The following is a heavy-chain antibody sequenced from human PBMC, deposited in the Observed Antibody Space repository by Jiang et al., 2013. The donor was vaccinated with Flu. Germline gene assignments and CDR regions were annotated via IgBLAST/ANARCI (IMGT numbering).Heavy chain of an antibody. CDR3: ARRGYCSGGSCPNWFDP. V-gene: IGHV4-39*01. CDR2: IYYSGST. D-gene: IGHD2-15*01. CDR1: GGSISSSSYY. Sequence: GLVKPSETLSLTCTVSGGSISSSSYYWGWIRQPPGKGLEWIGSIYYSGSTYYNPSLKSRVTISVDTSKNQFSLKLSSVTAADTAVYYCARRGYCSGGSCPNWFDPWGQGTLVTVSS. J-gene: IGHJ5*02.